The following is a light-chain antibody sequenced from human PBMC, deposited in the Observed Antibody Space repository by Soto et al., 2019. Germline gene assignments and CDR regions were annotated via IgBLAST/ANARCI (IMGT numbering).Light chain of an antibody. CDR1: SSDVGRYNF. CDR3: SSYTGSTSLVYV. Sequence: QSALTQPASLSGSPGQSISISCTGTSSDVGRYNFVSWYQQRPGKAPKLIIYDVANRPSGISNRFSGSKSDNTASLTISGLQAEDEADYYCSSYTGSTSLVYVFGTGTKVTVL. CDR2: DVA. V-gene: IGLV2-14*03. J-gene: IGLJ1*01.